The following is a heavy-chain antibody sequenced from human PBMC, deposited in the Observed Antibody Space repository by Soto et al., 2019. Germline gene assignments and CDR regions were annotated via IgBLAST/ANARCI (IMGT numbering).Heavy chain of an antibody. CDR2: INPSGGST. J-gene: IGHJ5*02. D-gene: IGHD3-16*01. CDR1: GYIFTDYY. V-gene: IGHV1-46*01. CDR3: ARMATFGSLNWFDP. Sequence: ASVKVSCKASGYIFTDYYLHWVRQAPGRGLEWMGIINPSGGSTSYAQKFQGRVTMTRDTSTSTVYMELSSLRSEDTAIYYCARMATFGSLNWFDPWGQGTLVTVSS.